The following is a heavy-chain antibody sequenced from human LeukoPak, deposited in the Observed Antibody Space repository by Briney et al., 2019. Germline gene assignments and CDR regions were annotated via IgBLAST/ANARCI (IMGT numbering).Heavy chain of an antibody. V-gene: IGHV4-4*02. CDR2: MYHSGST. D-gene: IGHD5-12*01. Sequence: KPSGTLSLTCAVSGGSISSSNWWSWVRQPPGKGLEWIGEMYHSGSTNYNPSLKIRVTVSVDKSKNQFSLKLSSVAAADTAVYYCARGVYSGYDLRQTLRNWGQGTLVTVSS. CDR3: ARGVYSGYDLRQTLRN. J-gene: IGHJ4*02. CDR1: GGSISSSNW.